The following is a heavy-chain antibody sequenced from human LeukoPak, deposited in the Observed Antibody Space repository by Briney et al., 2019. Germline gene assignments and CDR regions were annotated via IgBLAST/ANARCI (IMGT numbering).Heavy chain of an antibody. J-gene: IGHJ4*02. Sequence: SETLSLTCTVSGGSISSSSYYWGWIRQPPGKGLERIGSIYYSGSTYYNPSLKSRVTISVDTSKNQFSLKLSSVTAADTAVYYCARGGVGYSGYHFDYWGQGALVTVSS. CDR2: IYYSGST. V-gene: IGHV4-39*07. D-gene: IGHD5-12*01. CDR3: ARGGVGYSGYHFDY. CDR1: GGSISSSSYY.